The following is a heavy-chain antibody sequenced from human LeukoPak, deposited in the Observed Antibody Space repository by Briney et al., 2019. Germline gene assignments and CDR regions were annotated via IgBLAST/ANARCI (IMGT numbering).Heavy chain of an antibody. CDR1: GASISSYY. CDR3: ARENPSGYYNRPIDY. D-gene: IGHD3-22*01. Sequence: ASETLSLTCTVSGASISSYYWSWIRQPPGKGLEWIGDIYYSGSIKYNPSLKSRVTMSVDTSKNQFSLKLSSVTAADTAIYYCARENPSGYYNRPIDYWGQGTLVTVSS. V-gene: IGHV4-59*01. J-gene: IGHJ4*02. CDR2: IYYSGSI.